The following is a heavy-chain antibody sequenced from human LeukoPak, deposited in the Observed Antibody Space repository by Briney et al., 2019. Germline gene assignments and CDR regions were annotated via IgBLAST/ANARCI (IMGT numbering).Heavy chain of an antibody. V-gene: IGHV3-9*01. CDR2: ISWNSGSI. CDR1: GFTFDDYA. D-gene: IGHD2-15*01. J-gene: IGHJ4*02. CDR3: ARYAQYCSGGSCYY. Sequence: QSGRSLRLSCAASGFTFDDYAMHWVRQAPGKGLEWVSGISWNSGSIGYADSVKGRFTISRDNAKNSLYLQMNSLRAEDTALYYCARYAQYCSGGSCYYWGQGTLVTVSS.